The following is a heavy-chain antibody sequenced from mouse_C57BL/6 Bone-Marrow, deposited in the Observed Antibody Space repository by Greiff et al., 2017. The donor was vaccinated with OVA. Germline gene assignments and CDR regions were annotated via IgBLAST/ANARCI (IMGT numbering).Heavy chain of an antibody. J-gene: IGHJ2*01. CDR1: GYTFTDYE. CDR2: IDPETGGT. CDR3: TRAIYYHGSSYYFDY. D-gene: IGHD1-1*01. Sequence: VQLQESGAELVRPGASVTLSCKASGYTFTDYEMHWVKQTPVHGLEWIGAIDPETGGTAYNQKFKGKAILTADKSSSTAYMELRSLTSEDSAVYYCTRAIYYHGSSYYFDYWGQGTTLTVSS. V-gene: IGHV1-15*01.